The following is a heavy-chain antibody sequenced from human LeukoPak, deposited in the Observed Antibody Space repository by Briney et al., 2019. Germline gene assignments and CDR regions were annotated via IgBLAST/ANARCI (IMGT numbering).Heavy chain of an antibody. J-gene: IGHJ4*02. CDR2: ISYDGSNK. Sequence: GGSLRLSCAASGFTFSSYGMHWVRQAPGKGLEWVAVISYDGSNKYYADSAKGRFTISRDNSKNTLYLQMNSLRAEDTAVYYCAKAPSRGGSYWGQGTLVTVSS. V-gene: IGHV3-30*18. CDR1: GFTFSSYG. D-gene: IGHD5-24*01. CDR3: AKAPSRGGSY.